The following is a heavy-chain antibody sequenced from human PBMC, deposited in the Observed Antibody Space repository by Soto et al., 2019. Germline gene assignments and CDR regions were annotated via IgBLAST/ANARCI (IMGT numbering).Heavy chain of an antibody. CDR2: LSGSGDNT. CDR3: SKDLVDIVVVVVAPSLYCIEV. CDR1: GFSFSSYA. V-gene: IGHV3-23*04. J-gene: IGHJ6*04. Sequence: EVQLVESGGGLVQPGGSLGLSCAASGFSFSSYAMTWVRQAPGKGLAWVSALSGSGDNTYYAVSVKGQFTNTRDNSKNSLYLKMNSLSAEDTTLYYCSKDLVDIVVVVVAPSLYCIEVWGKGTTVTVSS. D-gene: IGHD2-15*01.